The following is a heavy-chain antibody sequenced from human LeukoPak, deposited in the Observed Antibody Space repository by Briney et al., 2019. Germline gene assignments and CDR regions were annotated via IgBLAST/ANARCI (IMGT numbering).Heavy chain of an antibody. CDR1: GGSFSGYY. Sequence: SETLSLTCAVYGGSFSGYYWSWIRQPPGKGLEWIGEIHHSGSTNYNPSLKSRVTMSVDTSKNQFSLKLSSVTAADTAVYYCARGDGYNSRRFGPWGQGTLVTVSS. D-gene: IGHD5-24*01. V-gene: IGHV4-34*01. CDR3: ARGDGYNSRRFGP. J-gene: IGHJ5*02. CDR2: IHHSGST.